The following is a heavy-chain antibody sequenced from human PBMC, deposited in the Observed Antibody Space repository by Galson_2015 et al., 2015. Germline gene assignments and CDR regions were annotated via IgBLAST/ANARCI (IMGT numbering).Heavy chain of an antibody. V-gene: IGHV4-59*01. Sequence: ETLSLTCTVSGGSISSYYWSWMRQPPGKGLEWIGYIYYSGSTNYNPSLKSRVTISVDTSKNQFSLKLSSVTAADTAVYYCARDFPRFDPWGQGTLVTVSS. CDR2: IYYSGST. D-gene: IGHD6-6*01. CDR1: GGSISSYY. J-gene: IGHJ5*02. CDR3: ARDFPRFDP.